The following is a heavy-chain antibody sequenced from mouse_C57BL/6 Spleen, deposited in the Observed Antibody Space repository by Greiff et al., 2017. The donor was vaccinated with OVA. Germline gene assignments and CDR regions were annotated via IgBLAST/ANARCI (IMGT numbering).Heavy chain of an antibody. V-gene: IGHV1-15*01. CDR1: GYTFTDYE. J-gene: IGHJ3*01. Sequence: QVQLKQSGAELVRPGASVTLSCKASGYTFTDYEMHWVKQTPVHGLEWIGAIDPETGGTAYNQKFKGKAILTADKSSSTAYMELRSLTSEDSAVYYCTRDGNYVFADWGQGTLVTVSA. CDR3: TRDGNYVFAD. D-gene: IGHD2-1*01. CDR2: IDPETGGT.